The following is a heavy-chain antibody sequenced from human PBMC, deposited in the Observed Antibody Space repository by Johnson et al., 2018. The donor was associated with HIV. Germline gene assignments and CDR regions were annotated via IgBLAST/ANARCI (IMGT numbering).Heavy chain of an antibody. J-gene: IGHJ3*02. CDR1: GFTFSSYA. CDR2: ISYDGSHK. V-gene: IGHV3-30*04. CDR3: ARDMCSGGSCYAFDI. D-gene: IGHD2-15*01. Sequence: QVQLVESGGGVVQPGRSLRLSCAASGFTFSSYAMHWVRQAPGQGLEWVAVISYDGSHKYYADSVKGRFTISRDNSKNTLYLQMNSLRAEDTAVYYCARDMCSGGSCYAFDIWGQGTMVTVSS.